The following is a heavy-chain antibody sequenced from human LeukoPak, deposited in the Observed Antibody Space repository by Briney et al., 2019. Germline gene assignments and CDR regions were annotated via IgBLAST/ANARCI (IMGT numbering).Heavy chain of an antibody. Sequence: SGGSLRLSCAASGFTFSSYSVNWVRQAPGKGLEWVSSISSSSSYIYYADSVKGRFTISRDNSKNTLYLQMNSLRAEDTAVYYCAKGTYYYDSSGYSVDYWGQGTLATVSS. J-gene: IGHJ4*02. CDR2: ISSSSSYI. V-gene: IGHV3-21*04. D-gene: IGHD3-22*01. CDR1: GFTFSSYS. CDR3: AKGTYYYDSSGYSVDY.